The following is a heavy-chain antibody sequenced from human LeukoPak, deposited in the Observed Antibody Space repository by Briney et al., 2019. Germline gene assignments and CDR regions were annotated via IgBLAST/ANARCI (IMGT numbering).Heavy chain of an antibody. CDR3: ASVYCSSTSCHFDY. V-gene: IGHV4-38-2*02. D-gene: IGHD2-2*01. J-gene: IGHJ4*02. Sequence: SETLSLTCTVSGYSISSGYYWGWIRQPPGKGLEWIGSIYHSGSTYYNPSLKSRVTISVDTSKNQFSLKLSSVTAADTAVYYCASVYCSSTSCHFDYWGQGTLVTASS. CDR1: GYSISSGYY. CDR2: IYHSGST.